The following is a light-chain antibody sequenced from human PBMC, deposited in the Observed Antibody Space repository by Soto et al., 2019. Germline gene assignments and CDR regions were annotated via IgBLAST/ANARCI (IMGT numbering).Light chain of an antibody. J-gene: IGLJ1*01. CDR1: TSNIGFNY. CDR2: TDN. CDR3: AAWDDSLSGQI. Sequence: QSVLTQPPSASGTPGQRVTISCSGSTSNIGFNYVYWYQQLPGTAPKLLIYTDNQRPSGVPDRFSGSKSGTSASLAISGLRSEDEADYYCAAWDDSLSGQIFGTGTKVTVL. V-gene: IGLV1-47*02.